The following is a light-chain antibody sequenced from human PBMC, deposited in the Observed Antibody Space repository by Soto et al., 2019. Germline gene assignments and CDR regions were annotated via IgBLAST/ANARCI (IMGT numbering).Light chain of an antibody. CDR2: AAS. CDR1: RDVGSD. V-gene: IGKV1-6*01. CDR3: LQDINYPWT. Sequence: QMTQSPSSLSASVGEKIIITCRASRDVGSDVSWYQQKPGQAPKLLIYAASNLYTGVPSRFSGSRSGTEFTLAISSLQPEDSATYYCLQDINYPWTFGQGTKVDIK. J-gene: IGKJ1*01.